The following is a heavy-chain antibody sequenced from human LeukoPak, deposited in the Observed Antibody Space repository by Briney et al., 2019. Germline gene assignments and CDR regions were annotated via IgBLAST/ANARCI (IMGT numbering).Heavy chain of an antibody. CDR3: TRGHWGLQS. Sequence: ETLSLTCTVSGASVTDYYWSWIRQSPGKGLEWISYIHHSGNSDYNPSLRSRVTTSLDTSKNQFSLSLISVTAADTAVYYCTRGHWGLQSWSQGTLVTVSS. CDR2: IHHSGNS. J-gene: IGHJ5*02. D-gene: IGHD7-27*01. V-gene: IGHV4-59*02. CDR1: GASVTDYY.